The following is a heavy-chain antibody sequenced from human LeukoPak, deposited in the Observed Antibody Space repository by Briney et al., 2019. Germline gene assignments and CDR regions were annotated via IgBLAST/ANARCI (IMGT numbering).Heavy chain of an antibody. J-gene: IGHJ3*02. V-gene: IGHV4-39*07. CDR3: ARVTAYCGGDCSFGAFDI. D-gene: IGHD2-21*02. Sequence: SETLSLTCTVSGGSISSSSHYWDWIRQPPGKGLEWIGSIYYSGSTYYNPSLKNRVTISVDTSKNQFSLKLSSVTAADTAVYYCARVTAYCGGDCSFGAFDIWGQGTMVSVSS. CDR1: GGSISSSSHY. CDR2: IYYSGST.